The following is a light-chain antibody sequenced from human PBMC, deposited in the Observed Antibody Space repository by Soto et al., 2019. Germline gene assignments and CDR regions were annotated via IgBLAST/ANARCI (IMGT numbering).Light chain of an antibody. CDR2: AAS. J-gene: IGKJ1*01. Sequence: IKITQSPSSLSASVGDRVTITCRASQSISSYLNWYQQKPGKAPKLLIYAASSLQSGVPSRFSGSGAGRDCTLTISSLQPEDVETYDCLQDYNYTRTFCQGTKVDIK. CDR1: QSISSY. V-gene: IGKV1-6*01. CDR3: LQDYNYTRT.